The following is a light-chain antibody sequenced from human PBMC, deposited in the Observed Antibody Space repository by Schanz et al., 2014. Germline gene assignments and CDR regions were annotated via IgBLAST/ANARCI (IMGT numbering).Light chain of an antibody. CDR2: WAS. CDR1: QSVLYSSNNKNY. CDR3: QQYNDWPPRT. Sequence: DIVMTQSPDSLAVSLGERATIKCKSSQSVLYSSNNKNYLAWYQQKPGQPPKLLIYWASTRESGVPDRFSGSGSGTDFTLTISNLQAEDVAVYYCQQYNDWPPRTFGQGTKVEIK. J-gene: IGKJ1*01. V-gene: IGKV4-1*01.